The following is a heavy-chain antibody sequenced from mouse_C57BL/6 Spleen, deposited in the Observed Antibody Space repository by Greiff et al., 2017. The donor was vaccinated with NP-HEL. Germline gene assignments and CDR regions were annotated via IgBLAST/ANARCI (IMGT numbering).Heavy chain of an antibody. D-gene: IGHD1-1*01. J-gene: IGHJ4*01. CDR1: GFTFSDYY. Sequence: EVKLMESEGGLVQPGSSMKLSCTASGFTFSDYYMAWVRQVPEKGLEWVANINYDGSSTYYLDSLKSRFIISRDNAKNILYMQMSSLKSEDTATDYCARGYYGSSALRDYWGQGTSVTVSA. CDR2: INYDGSST. CDR3: ARGYYGSSALRDY. V-gene: IGHV5-16*01.